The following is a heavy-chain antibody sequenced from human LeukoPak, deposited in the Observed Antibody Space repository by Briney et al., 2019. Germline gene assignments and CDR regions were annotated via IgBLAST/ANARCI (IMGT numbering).Heavy chain of an antibody. J-gene: IGHJ5*02. CDR1: GVSFSGYY. D-gene: IGHD1-14*01. CDR3: ARASYDPRPGPFDP. Sequence: SETLSLTCAVYGVSFSGYYWSWIRQPPGKGLEWIGEINHSGSTNYNPSLKSRVTISVDTSKNQFSLKLSSVTAADTAVYYCARASYDPRPGPFDPWGQGTLVTVSS. V-gene: IGHV4-34*01. CDR2: INHSGST.